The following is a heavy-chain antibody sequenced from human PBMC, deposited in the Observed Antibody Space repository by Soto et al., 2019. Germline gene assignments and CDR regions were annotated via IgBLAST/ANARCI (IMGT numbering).Heavy chain of an antibody. CDR2: ISYDGSNK. CDR1: GFTFSSYA. Sequence: QVQLVESGGGEVQPGRSLRLSCAASGFTFSSYAMHWVRQAPGKGLEWVAVISYDGSNKYYADSVKGRFTISRDNSKNTLYLQMNSLRAEDTAVYYCARDLRGSSSAFDIWGQGTMVTVSS. CDR3: ARDLRGSSSAFDI. J-gene: IGHJ3*02. V-gene: IGHV3-30-3*01. D-gene: IGHD6-6*01.